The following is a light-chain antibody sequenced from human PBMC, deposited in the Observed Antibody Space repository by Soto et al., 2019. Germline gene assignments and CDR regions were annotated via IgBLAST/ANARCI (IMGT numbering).Light chain of an antibody. Sequence: QSVLTQPASVSGSPGQSITISCTGTSSDVGSYNLVSWYQQHPGKAPKLMIYEVSKRPSGVSNRFSGSKSGNTASLTISGLQAEDEADYYCCSYRSDNPRFYVFGTGTKVTVL. V-gene: IGLV2-14*02. CDR1: SSDVGSYNL. CDR2: EVS. CDR3: CSYRSDNPRFYV. J-gene: IGLJ1*01.